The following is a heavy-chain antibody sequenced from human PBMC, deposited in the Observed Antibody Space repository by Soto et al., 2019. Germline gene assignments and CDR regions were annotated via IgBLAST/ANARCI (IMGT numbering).Heavy chain of an antibody. CDR2: IVVGSGNT. J-gene: IGHJ5*02. CDR3: AVVATDTGWFDP. V-gene: IGHV1-58*01. D-gene: IGHD5-12*01. CDR1: GFTFTSSA. Sequence: SVKVSCKASGFTFTSSAVQWVRQARGQRLEWIGWIVVGSGNTNYAQKFQERVTITRDMSTSTAYMELSSLRSEDTAVYYCAVVATDTGWFDPWGQGTLVTVSS.